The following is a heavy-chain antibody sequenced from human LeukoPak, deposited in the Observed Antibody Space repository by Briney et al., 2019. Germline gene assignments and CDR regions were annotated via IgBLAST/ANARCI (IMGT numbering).Heavy chain of an antibody. Sequence: SETLSLTCTVSGGSISSSSYYWGWIRQPPGKGLEWIGSIYYSGSTHYNPSLKSRVTISVDTSKNQFSLKLSSVTAADTAVYYCARDVEYSYGFGGYYYYYMDVWGKGTTVTVSS. CDR3: ARDVEYSYGFGGYYYYYMDV. J-gene: IGHJ6*03. CDR1: GGSISSSSYY. CDR2: IYYSGST. V-gene: IGHV4-39*07. D-gene: IGHD5-18*01.